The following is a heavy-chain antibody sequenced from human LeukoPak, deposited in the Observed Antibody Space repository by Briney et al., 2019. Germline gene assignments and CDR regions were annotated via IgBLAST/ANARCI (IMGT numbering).Heavy chain of an antibody. J-gene: IGHJ4*02. D-gene: IGHD3-22*01. Sequence: GASVKVSCKASRYTFTDYYMHWVRQAPGQGLEWLGWINPNSGGTNYAQKFQGRVTMTRDTSISTPYMELSRLRSDDTAVYYCAREYYDSSAYNQEAIDYWGQGNLVTVS. CDR1: RYTFTDYY. V-gene: IGHV1-2*02. CDR3: AREYYDSSAYNQEAIDY. CDR2: INPNSGGT.